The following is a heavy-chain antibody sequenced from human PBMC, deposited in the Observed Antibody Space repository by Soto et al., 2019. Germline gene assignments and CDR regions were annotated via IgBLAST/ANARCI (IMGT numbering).Heavy chain of an antibody. J-gene: IGHJ6*02. CDR3: ARDIMGTNYYYYGMDV. D-gene: IGHD2-8*01. CDR2: IYYSGST. V-gene: IGHV4-61*08. Sequence: PSETLSLTCTVSGGSISSGDYYWSWIRQPPGKGLEWIGYIYYSGSTNYNPSLKSRVTISVDTSKNQFSLKLSSVTAADTAVYYCARDIMGTNYYYYGMDVWGQWTTVTVSS. CDR1: GGSISSGDYY.